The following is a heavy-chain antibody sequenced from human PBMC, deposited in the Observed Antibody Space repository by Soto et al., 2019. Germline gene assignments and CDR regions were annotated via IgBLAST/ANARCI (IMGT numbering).Heavy chain of an antibody. Sequence: EVQVVESGGGLIQPGGSLRLSCAASGFSVSGNYMGWVRQAPGKGLEWVSAIYSGGSTHYADSVKGRVTISRDNSKNTLYLQMNSLRAEETAVYYCARASSRWGSDAAHWGQGTLVTVSS. V-gene: IGHV3-53*01. CDR3: ARASSRWGSDAAH. CDR2: IYSGGST. CDR1: GFSVSGNY. D-gene: IGHD7-27*01. J-gene: IGHJ4*02.